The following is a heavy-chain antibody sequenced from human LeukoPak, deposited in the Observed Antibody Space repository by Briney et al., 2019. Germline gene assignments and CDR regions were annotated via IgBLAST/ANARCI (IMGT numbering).Heavy chain of an antibody. CDR2: INHSGST. CDR3: ARTGIQLWPFDY. D-gene: IGHD5-18*01. V-gene: IGHV4-34*01. CDR1: GGSISSYY. J-gene: IGHJ4*02. Sequence: SETLSLTCTVSGGSISSYYWSWIRQPPGKGLEWIGEINHSGSTNYNPSLKSRVTISVDTSKNQFSLKLSSVTAADTAVYYCARTGIQLWPFDYWGQGTLVTVSS.